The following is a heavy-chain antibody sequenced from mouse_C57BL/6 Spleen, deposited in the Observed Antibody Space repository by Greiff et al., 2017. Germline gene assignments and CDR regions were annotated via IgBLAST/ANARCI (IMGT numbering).Heavy chain of an antibody. CDR2: INYDGSST. Sequence: EVKLVESEGGLVQPGSSMKLSCTASGFTFSDYYMAWVRQVPEKGLEWVANINYDGSSTYYLDSLKSRFIISSDNAKNILDLQMSSLKSEDTATYYCARDSNYAMDYWGQGTSVTVSS. CDR3: ARDSNYAMDY. V-gene: IGHV5-16*01. J-gene: IGHJ4*01. CDR1: GFTFSDYY. D-gene: IGHD1-1*01.